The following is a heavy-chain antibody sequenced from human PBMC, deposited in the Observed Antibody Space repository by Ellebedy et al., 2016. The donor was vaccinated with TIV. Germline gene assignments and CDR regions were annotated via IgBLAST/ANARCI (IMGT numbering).Heavy chain of an antibody. CDR2: IIPIFGTA. CDR1: GYTFTSYD. D-gene: IGHD4-23*01. CDR3: ARDSGNSIYYYGMDV. Sequence: SVKVSCXASGYTFTSYDINWVRQAPGQGLEWMGGIIPIFGTANYAQKFQGRVTITADESTSTAYMELSSLRSEDTAVYYCARDSGNSIYYYGMDVWGQGTTVTVSS. J-gene: IGHJ6*02. V-gene: IGHV1-69*13.